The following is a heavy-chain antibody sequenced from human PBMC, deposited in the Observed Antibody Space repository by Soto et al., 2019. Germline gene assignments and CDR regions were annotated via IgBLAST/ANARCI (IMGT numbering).Heavy chain of an antibody. CDR3: ARDRKLGPGPNYYYYGMDV. V-gene: IGHV3-21*01. CDR1: GFTFHTYT. Sequence: GGSLRLSCAASGFTFHTYTMDWVRQAPGKXLEWVSSISSSTAYIYYGDSVKGRFTISRDNAKDSLFLQMNGLRAEDTAVYYCARDRKLGPGPNYYYYGMDVWGQGTTVTVSS. CDR2: ISSSTAYI. J-gene: IGHJ6*02.